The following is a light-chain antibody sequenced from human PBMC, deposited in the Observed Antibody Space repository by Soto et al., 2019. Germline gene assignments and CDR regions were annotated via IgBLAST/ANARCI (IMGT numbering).Light chain of an antibody. CDR1: QSISYN. Sequence: EIVLTQSPATLSLSPGERATLSCRASQSISYNLAWYQQQPGQAPSLLSYDASNRATGGPARFSGSGSGTDFTLSISSLEPEDFAVYYCQQRGDWPLYTFGQGSRLEIK. CDR3: QQRGDWPLYT. V-gene: IGKV3-11*01. CDR2: DAS. J-gene: IGKJ2*01.